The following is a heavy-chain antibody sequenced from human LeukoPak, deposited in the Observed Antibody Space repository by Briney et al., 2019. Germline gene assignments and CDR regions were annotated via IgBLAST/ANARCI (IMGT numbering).Heavy chain of an antibody. J-gene: IGHJ3*02. D-gene: IGHD1-26*01. CDR3: ARTGGSFFRLGSFEI. Sequence: ASVKVSCKASGYTFTSYGISWVRQAPGQGLEWMGWISAYNGNTNYAQKLQGRVTMTTDTSTSTAYMELRSLRSDDTAVYYCARTGGSFFRLGSFEIWGQGTMVTVSS. V-gene: IGHV1-18*01. CDR1: GYTFTSYG. CDR2: ISAYNGNT.